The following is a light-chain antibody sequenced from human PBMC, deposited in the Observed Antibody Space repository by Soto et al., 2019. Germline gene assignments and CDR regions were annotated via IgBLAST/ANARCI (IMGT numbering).Light chain of an antibody. CDR2: QDN. J-gene: IGLJ2*01. V-gene: IGLV3-1*01. Sequence: SYELTQPPSVSVSPGQTARITCSGDKLGNKYACWYQQKPGQSPVLVIYQDNKRPSGIPERFSGSNSGNTATLTISGTQAMDEADYYCQAWDRSTAVFGGGTQLTVL. CDR3: QAWDRSTAV. CDR1: KLGNKY.